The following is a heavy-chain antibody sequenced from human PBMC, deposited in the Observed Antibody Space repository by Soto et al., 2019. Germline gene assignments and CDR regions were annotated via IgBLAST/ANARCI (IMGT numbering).Heavy chain of an antibody. Sequence: QVQLVQSGAEVKRPGSSVKVSCKASGDTFTFYSINWVRQAPGLGLEWMGRINPILSMSNYAQRFQGRVTXTXDXTTSTAYMELSSLRSEDTAIYYCASSYGSGYRAFDYWGQGALVTVSS. D-gene: IGHD3-10*01. CDR1: GDTFTFYS. CDR2: INPILSMS. CDR3: ASSYGSGYRAFDY. V-gene: IGHV1-69*02. J-gene: IGHJ4*02.